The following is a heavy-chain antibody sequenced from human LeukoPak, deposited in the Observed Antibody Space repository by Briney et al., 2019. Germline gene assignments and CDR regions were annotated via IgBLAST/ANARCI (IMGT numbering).Heavy chain of an antibody. CDR2: IWYDGSNK. D-gene: IGHD4-11*01. CDR1: GFTFSSYG. J-gene: IGHJ4*02. V-gene: IGHV3-33*01. Sequence: GGSLRLSCAASGFTFSSYGMHWVRQAPREGLEWVAVIWYDGSNKYYADSVKGRFTISRDNSKNTLYLQMNSLRAEDTAVYYCARDDYSTFDYWGQGTLVTVSS. CDR3: ARDDYSTFDY.